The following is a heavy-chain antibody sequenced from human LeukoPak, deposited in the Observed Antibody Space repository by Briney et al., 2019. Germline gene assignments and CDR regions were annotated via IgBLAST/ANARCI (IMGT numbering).Heavy chain of an antibody. CDR1: GGSISSYY. Sequence: SETLSLTCTVSGGSISSYYWSWIRQPPGKGLEWIGYIYYSGSTNYNPSLKSRVTISVDTSKNQFSLKLSSVTAADTAVYYCARGRDERITMVRGVSPYYYYYYYMDVWGKGTTVTVSS. J-gene: IGHJ6*03. CDR2: IYYSGST. CDR3: ARGRDERITMVRGVSPYYYYYYYMDV. V-gene: IGHV4-59*12. D-gene: IGHD3-10*01.